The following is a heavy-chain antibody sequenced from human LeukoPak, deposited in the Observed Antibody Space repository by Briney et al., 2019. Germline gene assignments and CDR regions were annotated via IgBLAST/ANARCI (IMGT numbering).Heavy chain of an antibody. CDR1: GFTFTSYA. CDR3: AKTSSGWYDAFDI. CDR2: ISGSGGST. J-gene: IGHJ3*02. V-gene: IGHV3-23*01. D-gene: IGHD6-19*01. Sequence: GGSLRLSCAASGFTFTSYAMSWVRQAPGQGLEWVSAISGSGGSTYYADSVKGRFTISRDNSKSTLYLQMNSLRAEDTALYYCAKTSSGWYDAFDIWGQGTMVTVSS.